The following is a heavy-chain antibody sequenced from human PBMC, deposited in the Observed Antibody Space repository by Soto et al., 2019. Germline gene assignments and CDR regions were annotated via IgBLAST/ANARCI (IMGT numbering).Heavy chain of an antibody. J-gene: IGHJ5*02. CDR1: GGNIISSSYY. V-gene: IGHV4-39*01. D-gene: IGHD5-12*01. CDR3: ARGGYSGYEWGSGNWFDP. Sequence: SETHSHTSTVSGGNIISSSYYWGWIRKPPGKGLEWIGSIYYSGSTYYNPSLKSRVTISVDTSKNQFSLKLSSVTAADTAVYYCARGGYSGYEWGSGNWFDPWGQGTLVTVSS. CDR2: IYYSGST.